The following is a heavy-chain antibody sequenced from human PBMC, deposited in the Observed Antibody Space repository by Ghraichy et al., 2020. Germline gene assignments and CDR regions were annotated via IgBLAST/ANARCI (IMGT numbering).Heavy chain of an antibody. Sequence: SVKVSCKASGGTFSSYAISWVRQAPGQGLEWMGGIIPIFGTANYAQKFQGRVTITADKSTSTAYMELSSLRSEDTAVYYCARAFVEDYVWGSYRPSGQGAGMDVWGQGTTVTVSS. CDR2: IIPIFGTA. CDR1: GGTFSSYA. D-gene: IGHD3-16*02. V-gene: IGHV1-69*06. J-gene: IGHJ6*02. CDR3: ARAFVEDYVWGSYRPSGQGAGMDV.